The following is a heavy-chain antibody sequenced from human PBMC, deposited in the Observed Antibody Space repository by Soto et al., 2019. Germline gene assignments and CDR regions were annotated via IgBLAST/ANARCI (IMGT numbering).Heavy chain of an antibody. CDR2: ISGSGGST. D-gene: IGHD2-8*01. J-gene: IGHJ4*02. V-gene: IGHV3-23*01. Sequence: GGSLRLSCAASGFTFSSYAMSWVRQAPGKGLEWVSAISGSGGSTYYADSVKGRFTISRDNSKNTLYLQMNSLRAEDTAVYYCAKDEVVLMVYAIDPFGFDYWGQGTLVTVSS. CDR1: GFTFSSYA. CDR3: AKDEVVLMVYAIDPFGFDY.